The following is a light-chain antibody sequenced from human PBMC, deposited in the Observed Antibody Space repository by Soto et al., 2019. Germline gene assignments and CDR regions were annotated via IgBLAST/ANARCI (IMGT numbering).Light chain of an antibody. J-gene: IGKJ2*01. V-gene: IGKV1-5*03. CDR2: KAS. CDR1: QSRSSW. Sequence: DIQMNQSPSTLSASVGDRVTITCRASQSRSSWLAWYQQKPGKAPNLLIYKASNLESGVPSRFSGSGSGTEYTLTINSLQPDDVATYYNQEYNGDIYTFGQGTKFEIK. CDR3: QEYNGDIYT.